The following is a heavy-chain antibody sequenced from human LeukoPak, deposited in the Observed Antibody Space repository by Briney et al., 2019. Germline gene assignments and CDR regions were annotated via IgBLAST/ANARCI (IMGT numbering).Heavy chain of an antibody. CDR1: GGSISSNY. V-gene: IGHV3-66*01. CDR2: IYSGGST. J-gene: IGHJ4*02. Sequence: ETLSLTCIVSGGSISSNYMSWVRQAPGKGLEWVSVIYSGGSTYYADSVKGRFTISRDNSKNTLYLQMNSLRAEDTAVYYCARDWPGIDYWGQGTLVTVSS. CDR3: ARDWPGIDY.